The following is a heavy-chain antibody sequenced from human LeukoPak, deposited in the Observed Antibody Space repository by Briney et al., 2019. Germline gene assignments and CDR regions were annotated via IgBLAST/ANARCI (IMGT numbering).Heavy chain of an antibody. D-gene: IGHD6-19*01. V-gene: IGHV3-30*02. CDR1: GFTFSSYG. J-gene: IGHJ4*02. CDR2: MRYDGSNK. CDR3: AKGAPVRLDY. Sequence: GGSLRLSCAASGFTFSSYGMHWVRQAPGKGLEWVVFMRYDGSNKYYADSVKGRFTISRDNSKNTLYLQMNSLRAEDTAVYYCAKGAPVRLDYWGQGTLVTVSS.